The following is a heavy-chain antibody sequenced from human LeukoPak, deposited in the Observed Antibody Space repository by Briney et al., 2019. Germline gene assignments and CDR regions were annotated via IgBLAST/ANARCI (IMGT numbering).Heavy chain of an antibody. J-gene: IGHJ6*03. D-gene: IGHD5-24*01. CDR3: ARDSPERRSGYSSPGSYYYYYYMDV. CDR2: INPNSGGT. CDR1: GYTFTGYY. V-gene: IGHV1-2*02. Sequence: ASVKVSCKASGYTFTGYYMHWVRQAPGQGLEWMGWINPNSGGTNYAQKFQGRVTMTRDTSISTAYMELSRLGSDDTAVYYCARDSPERRSGYSSPGSYYYYYYMDVWGKGTTVTVSS.